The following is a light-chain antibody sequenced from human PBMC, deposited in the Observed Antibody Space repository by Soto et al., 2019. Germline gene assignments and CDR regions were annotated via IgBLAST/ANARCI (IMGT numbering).Light chain of an antibody. CDR1: QTISSW. Sequence: DIQMTQSPSTLSGSVGDRVTITCRASQTISSWLAWYQQKPGKAPRLLIYKASTLEIGVPSRFSGSGSGTDFTLTISRLEPEDFAVYYCQQHGSSPITFGQGTRLEIK. V-gene: IGKV1-5*03. CDR2: KAS. J-gene: IGKJ5*01. CDR3: QQHGSSPIT.